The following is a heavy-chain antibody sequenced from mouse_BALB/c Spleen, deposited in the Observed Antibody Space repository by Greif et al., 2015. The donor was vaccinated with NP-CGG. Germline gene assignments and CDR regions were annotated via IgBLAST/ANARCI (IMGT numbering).Heavy chain of an antibody. V-gene: IGHV5-6*02. CDR3: ARHDGSSLYYAMDH. D-gene: IGHD1-1*01. J-gene: IGHJ4*01. CDR1: GFTFSSYG. Sequence: EVMLVESGGDLVKPGGSLKLSCAASGFTFSSYGMSWVRQTPDKRLEWVATISSGGSYTYYPDSVKGRFTISRDNAKNTLYLQMSSLKSEDTAMYYCARHDGSSLYYAMDHWGQGTSVTVSS. CDR2: ISSGGSYT.